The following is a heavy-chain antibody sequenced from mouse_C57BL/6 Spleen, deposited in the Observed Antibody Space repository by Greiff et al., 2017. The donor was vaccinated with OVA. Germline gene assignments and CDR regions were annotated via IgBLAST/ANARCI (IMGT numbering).Heavy chain of an antibody. CDR2: IRLKSDNYAT. Sequence: EVKLVESGGGLVQPGGSMKLSCVASGFTFSNYWMNWVRQSPEKGLEWVAQIRLKSDNYATHYAESVKGRFTISRDDSKSIVYLQMNNLRAEDTGIYYCTDPHYYGRSYGFAYWGQGTLVTVSA. CDR3: TDPHYYGRSYGFAY. CDR1: GFTFSNYW. J-gene: IGHJ3*01. D-gene: IGHD1-1*01. V-gene: IGHV6-3*01.